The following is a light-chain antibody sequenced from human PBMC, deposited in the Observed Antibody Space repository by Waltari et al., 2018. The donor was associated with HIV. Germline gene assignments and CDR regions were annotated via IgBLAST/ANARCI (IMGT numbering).Light chain of an antibody. CDR3: QQRSNWPRT. Sequence: EIVLTQSPATLSLSPGARATLSCRASQSVSSYLAWYQQKPGQAPRLLIYDASNRATGIPDRFSGSGSGTDFTLTISSLEPEDFAVYYCQQRSNWPRTFGQGTKVEIK. CDR2: DAS. J-gene: IGKJ1*01. CDR1: QSVSSY. V-gene: IGKV3-11*01.